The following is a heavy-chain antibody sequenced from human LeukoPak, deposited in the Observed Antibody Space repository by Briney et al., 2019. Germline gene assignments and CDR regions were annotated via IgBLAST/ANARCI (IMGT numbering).Heavy chain of an antibody. CDR3: AKDNRDILTGYYVD. J-gene: IGHJ4*02. D-gene: IGHD3-9*01. CDR2: ISGSGFT. Sequence: GGSLRLSCAASGFTFSSYAMSWVRQAPGKGLEWVSAISGSGFTYYADSVKGRFTISRDNAKNSLYLQMNSLRAEDMALYYCAKDNRDILTGYYVDWGQGTLVTVSS. V-gene: IGHV3-23*01. CDR1: GFTFSSYA.